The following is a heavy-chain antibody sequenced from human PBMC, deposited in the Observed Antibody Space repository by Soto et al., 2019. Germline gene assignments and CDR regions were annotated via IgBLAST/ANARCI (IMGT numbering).Heavy chain of an antibody. CDR3: ARNDYYCFGMDV. CDR2: IIHIFGTA. CDR1: GGTFSSYA. J-gene: IGHJ6*02. D-gene: IGHD4-4*01. V-gene: IGHV1-69*12. Sequence: QVQLVQSGAEVKKPGSSVKVSCKASGGTFSSYAISWVRQAPGQGLEWMGGIIHIFGTANYAQKFQGRVTLSGVQAMSTAYMELSSARSEDTAVDYCARNDYYCFGMDVWGQGTPVTVSS.